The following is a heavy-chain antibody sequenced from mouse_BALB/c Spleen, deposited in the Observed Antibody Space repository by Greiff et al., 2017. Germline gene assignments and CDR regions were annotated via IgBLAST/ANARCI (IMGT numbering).Heavy chain of an antibody. V-gene: IGHV3-2*02. J-gene: IGHJ2*01. CDR2: ISYSGST. CDR1: GYSITSDYA. Sequence: EVQLQQSGPGLVKPSQSLYLTCTVTGYSITSDYACNWIRQSPGNKLEWMGYISYSGSTSYNPSLKSRISITRDTSKNQFFLQLNSVTTEDTATYNCARYSYGYVNYFDYWGQGTTLTVSS. D-gene: IGHD1-2*01. CDR3: ARYSYGYVNYFDY.